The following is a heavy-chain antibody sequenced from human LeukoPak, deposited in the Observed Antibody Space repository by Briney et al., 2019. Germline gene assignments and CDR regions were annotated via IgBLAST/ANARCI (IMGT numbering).Heavy chain of an antibody. CDR2: ISSSGSTI. D-gene: IGHD6-19*01. CDR3: ARVEQWLVHGAFDI. V-gene: IGHV3-48*03. Sequence: GGPLRLSCAASGLTFSSSEMNWVRQAPGKGLEGVSYISSSGSTIYYADSVKGRFTISRENANNSLYLQMNRLRAEDTAVYYCARVEQWLVHGAFDIWGQGTMVSVSS. CDR1: GLTFSSSE. J-gene: IGHJ3*02.